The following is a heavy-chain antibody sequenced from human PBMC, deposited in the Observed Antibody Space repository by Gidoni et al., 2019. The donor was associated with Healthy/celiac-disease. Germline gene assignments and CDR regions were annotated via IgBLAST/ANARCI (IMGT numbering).Heavy chain of an antibody. D-gene: IGHD2-21*02. CDR3: ARDRVYCGGDCYQS. J-gene: IGHJ4*02. CDR2: IYTSGST. V-gene: IGHV4-61*02. CDR1: GGSISSGSYY. Sequence: QVQLQESGPGLVKPSQTLSLTCTVSGGSISSGSYYWSWIRQPAGKGLEWIGRIYTSGSTNYNPSLKSRVTISVDTSKNQFSLKLSSVTAADTAVYYCARDRVYCGGDCYQSWGQGTLVTVSS.